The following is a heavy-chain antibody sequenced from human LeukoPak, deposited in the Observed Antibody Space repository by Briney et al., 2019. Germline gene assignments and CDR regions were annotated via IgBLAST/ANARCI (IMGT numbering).Heavy chain of an antibody. J-gene: IGHJ6*03. CDR2: INHSGST. CDR1: GGSFSGYY. V-gene: IGHV4-34*01. Sequence: SETLSLTCAVYGGSFSGYYWSWIRQPPGKGLEWIGEINHSGSTNYNPSLKSRVTISVDTSKNQFSLKLSSVTAADTAVYYCARIGYGDHQYYYYYYMDVWGKGTTVTISS. CDR3: ARIGYGDHQYYYYYYMDV. D-gene: IGHD4-17*01.